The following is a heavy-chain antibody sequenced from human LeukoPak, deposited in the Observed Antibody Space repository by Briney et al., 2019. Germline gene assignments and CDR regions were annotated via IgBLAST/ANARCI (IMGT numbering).Heavy chain of an antibody. J-gene: IGHJ6*03. V-gene: IGHV4-4*07. CDR1: GGSISSYH. CDR3: ARDSERPPYYYYYMDV. Sequence: SETLSLTCNVSGGSISSYHWSWIRQPAGKGLEWVGRIYNIGSTNYNPSLKSRVFISVDKSKNILSLKLISVTAADTAVYFCARDSERPPYYYYYMDVWGRGTTVTVSS. CDR2: IYNIGST. D-gene: IGHD3-10*01.